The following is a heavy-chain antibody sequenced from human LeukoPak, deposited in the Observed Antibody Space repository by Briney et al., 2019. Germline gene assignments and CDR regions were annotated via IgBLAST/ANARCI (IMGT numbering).Heavy chain of an antibody. J-gene: IGHJ4*02. CDR1: GYTFTGYY. CDR3: ARGNRLGYCSSTSCQPADY. CDR2: INPNSGGT. D-gene: IGHD2-2*01. Sequence: ASVKVSCKASGYTFTGYYMHCVRQTPGQGLECMGWINPNSGGTNYAQKFQGRVTMTRDTSISTAYMELSRLRSDDTAVYYCARGNRLGYCSSTSCQPADYWGQGTLVTVSS. V-gene: IGHV1-2*02.